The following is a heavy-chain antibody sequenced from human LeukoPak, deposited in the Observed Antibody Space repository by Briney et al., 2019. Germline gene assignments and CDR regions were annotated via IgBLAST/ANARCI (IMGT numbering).Heavy chain of an antibody. V-gene: IGHV3-23*01. CDR3: ARGRGRNPSGYYYYMDV. D-gene: IGHD3-3*01. J-gene: IGHJ6*03. CDR2: VTISGDNT. CDR1: GFTFSNFG. Sequence: PGGSLRLSCAASGFTFSNFGMSWVRQAPEKGLEWVSSVTISGDNTYYADSVKGRFTISRDNSKDTLYLLMSSLRAGDTAVYYCARGRGRNPSGYYYYMDVWGKGTTVTISS.